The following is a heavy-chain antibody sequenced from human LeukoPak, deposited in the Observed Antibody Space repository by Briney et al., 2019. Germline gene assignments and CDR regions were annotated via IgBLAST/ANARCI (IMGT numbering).Heavy chain of an antibody. V-gene: IGHV4-38-2*02. Sequence: SETLSLTCTVSGYSISSGYYWGWIRQPPGKGLEWIGSIYHSGSTYYNPSPKSRVTISVDTSKNQFSLKLSSVTAADTAVYYCATIVGAAIPIPDYWGQGTLVTVSS. CDR3: ATIVGAAIPIPDY. CDR1: GYSISSGYY. CDR2: IYHSGST. J-gene: IGHJ4*02. D-gene: IGHD1-26*01.